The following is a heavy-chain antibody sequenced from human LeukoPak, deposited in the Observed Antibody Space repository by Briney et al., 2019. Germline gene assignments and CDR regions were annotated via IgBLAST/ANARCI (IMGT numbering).Heavy chain of an antibody. J-gene: IGHJ5*02. CDR2: IIPILGIA. V-gene: IGHV1-69*04. CDR1: GGTFSSYA. D-gene: IGHD6-6*01. Sequence: GASVKVSCKASGGTFSSYAISWVRQAPGQGLEWMGRIIPILGIANYAQKFQGRVTITADKSTSTAYMELSSLRPEDTAVYYCASARRQLVDWFDPWGQGTLVTVSS. CDR3: ASARRQLVDWFDP.